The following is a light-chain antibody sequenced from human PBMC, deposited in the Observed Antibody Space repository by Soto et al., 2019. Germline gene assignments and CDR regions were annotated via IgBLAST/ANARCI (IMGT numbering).Light chain of an antibody. J-gene: IGKJ5*01. CDR3: QQRSNWPYT. Sequence: EIVLTQSPATLSLSPGERATLSCRASQSVSSYLAWYQQKPGQAPRLLIYDASNRATGSPARFSGSGSGTDFTLTISSREPEDFAVYYCQQRSNWPYTFGQGTRLEIK. CDR2: DAS. V-gene: IGKV3-11*01. CDR1: QSVSSY.